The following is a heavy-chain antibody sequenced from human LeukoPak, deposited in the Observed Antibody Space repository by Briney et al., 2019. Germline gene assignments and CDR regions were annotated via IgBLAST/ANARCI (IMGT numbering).Heavy chain of an antibody. J-gene: IGHJ4*02. D-gene: IGHD3-3*01. Sequence: GESLRLSCAASGLTFRNYAMTWVRQAPGKGLEWVSTISADGASTFYADSVRGRFTISRDNSENTLYLQMDSLRAEDTAVYYCAKGGHYTYFEYWGQGTLVTVSS. V-gene: IGHV3-23*01. CDR1: GLTFRNYA. CDR2: ISADGAST. CDR3: AKGGHYTYFEY.